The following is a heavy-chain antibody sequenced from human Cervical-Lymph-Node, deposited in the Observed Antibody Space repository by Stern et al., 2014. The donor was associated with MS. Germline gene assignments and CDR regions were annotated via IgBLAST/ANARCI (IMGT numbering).Heavy chain of an antibody. J-gene: IGHJ4*02. Sequence: DQLVESGPGLVKPSQTLSLTCTVSGASINIGGYYWTWIRQHPLRGLEWIGYIYYTGTTYYSSSLKSRVTISVDPPERQFSLNLTSATAADTAVYYCARTYGSGRLEVWGQGILVTVSS. D-gene: IGHD3-10*01. CDR3: ARTYGSGRLEV. CDR2: IYYTGTT. V-gene: IGHV4-31*03. CDR1: GASINIGGYY.